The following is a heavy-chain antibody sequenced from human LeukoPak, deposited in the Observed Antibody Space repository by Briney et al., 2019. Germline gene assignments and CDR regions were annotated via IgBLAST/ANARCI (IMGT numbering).Heavy chain of an antibody. CDR3: ARFDYYDSSGYYAAFDY. CDR1: GGSFSGYY. Sequence: SETLSLTCAVYGGSFSGYYWSWIRQPPGKGLEWIGEINHSGSTNYNPSLKSRVTLSVDTSKNQFSLKLSSVTAADTAVYYCARFDYYDSSGYYAAFDYWGQGTLVTVSS. D-gene: IGHD3-22*01. CDR2: INHSGST. J-gene: IGHJ4*02. V-gene: IGHV4-34*01.